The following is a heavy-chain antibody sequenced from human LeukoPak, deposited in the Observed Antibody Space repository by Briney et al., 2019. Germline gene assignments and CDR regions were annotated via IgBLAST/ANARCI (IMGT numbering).Heavy chain of an antibody. V-gene: IGHV4-59*01. CDR2: IYYSGST. Sequence: SETLSLTCTVSGGSISSYYRSWIRQPPGKGLEWIGYIYYSGSTNYNPSLKSRVTISVDTSKNQFSLKLSSVTAADTAVYYCARGKGYYDSSGYYGTLLDYWGQGTLVTVSS. CDR1: GGSISSYY. D-gene: IGHD3-22*01. CDR3: ARGKGYYDSSGYYGTLLDY. J-gene: IGHJ4*02.